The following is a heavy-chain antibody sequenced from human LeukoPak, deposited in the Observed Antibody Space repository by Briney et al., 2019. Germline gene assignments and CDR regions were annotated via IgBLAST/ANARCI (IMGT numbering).Heavy chain of an antibody. Sequence: SQTLSLTCTVSGGSMTSGSYYWNWIRQPPAKGLEWTGYIYYSGSTNYNPSLKRRVTIAVDTSKNQFSLKLSSVTAADTAVFYCASLRERSYYARGFDYWGQGTLVTVSS. D-gene: IGHD1-26*01. CDR3: ASLRERSYYARGFDY. CDR1: GGSMTSGSYY. CDR2: IYYSGST. J-gene: IGHJ4*02. V-gene: IGHV4-61*01.